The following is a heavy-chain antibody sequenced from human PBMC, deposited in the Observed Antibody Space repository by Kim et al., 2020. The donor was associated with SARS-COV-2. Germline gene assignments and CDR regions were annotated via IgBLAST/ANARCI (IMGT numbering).Heavy chain of an antibody. Sequence: ASVKVSCKASGYTFTSYYMHWVRQAPGQGLEWMGIINPSGGSTSYAQKFQGRVTMTRDTSTSTVYMELSSLRSEDTAVYYCARAGSTTVTTREYYYYGMDVWGQGTTVTVSS. J-gene: IGHJ6*02. CDR1: GYTFTSYY. D-gene: IGHD4-4*01. V-gene: IGHV1-46*01. CDR3: ARAGSTTVTTREYYYYGMDV. CDR2: INPSGGST.